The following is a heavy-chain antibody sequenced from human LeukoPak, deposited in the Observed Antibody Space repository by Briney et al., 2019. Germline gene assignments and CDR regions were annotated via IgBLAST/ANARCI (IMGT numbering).Heavy chain of an antibody. Sequence: PGGSLRLSCAASGFTFSSYAMNRVRQAPGKGLEWVSGISGSGGTTDFADSVKGRFTVFRDNSENTLYLQMSSPRAEDTALYYCAKSGSSSNHYYGMDVWGQGTTVTVSS. CDR2: ISGSGGTT. CDR1: GFTFSSYA. V-gene: IGHV3-23*01. CDR3: AKSGSSSNHYYGMDV. D-gene: IGHD6-6*01. J-gene: IGHJ6*02.